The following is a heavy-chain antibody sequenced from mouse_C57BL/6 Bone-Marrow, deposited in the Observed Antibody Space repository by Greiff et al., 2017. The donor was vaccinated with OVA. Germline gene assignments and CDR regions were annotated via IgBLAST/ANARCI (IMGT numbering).Heavy chain of an antibody. D-gene: IGHD1-1*01. Sequence: VQLQQSGPELVKPGASVKISCKASGYAFSSSWMNWVKQRPGKGLEWIGRIYPGDGDTNYNGKFKGKATLTADKSSSTAYMQLSSLTSEDSAVYFCARGGTVVATDWGQGTTLTVSS. CDR1: GYAFSSSW. J-gene: IGHJ2*01. V-gene: IGHV1-82*01. CDR3: ARGGTVVATD. CDR2: IYPGDGDT.